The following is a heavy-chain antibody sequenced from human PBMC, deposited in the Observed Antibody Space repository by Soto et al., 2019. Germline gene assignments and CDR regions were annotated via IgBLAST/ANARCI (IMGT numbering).Heavy chain of an antibody. D-gene: IGHD1-26*01. CDR2: MYYSGTS. V-gene: IGHV4-39*01. J-gene: IGHJ5*02. CDR3: ARLHFYSPTCVPLDP. CDR1: GGSISDDTYY. Sequence: SETLSLTCTVXGGSISDDTYYWGWIRQPPGKGLEWIGSMYYSGTSSYNPSLKSRVSMSVDTSKKQLSLRLTSVTAADTAVYYGARLHFYSPTCVPLDPWGEEPLVTVPS.